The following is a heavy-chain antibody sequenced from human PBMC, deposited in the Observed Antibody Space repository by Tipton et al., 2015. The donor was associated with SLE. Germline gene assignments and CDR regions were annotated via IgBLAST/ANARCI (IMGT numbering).Heavy chain of an antibody. V-gene: IGHV4-4*09. D-gene: IGHD3-9*01. Sequence: TLSLTCTVSGGSISSYYWSWIRQPPGKGLEWIGYIYTSGSTNYNPSLKSRVTISVDTSKNQFSLKLSSVTAADTAVYYCARGRYFDWLSTYYYYGMDVWGQGTTVTVSS. CDR2: IYTSGST. CDR3: ARGRYFDWLSTYYYYGMDV. J-gene: IGHJ6*02. CDR1: GGSISSYY.